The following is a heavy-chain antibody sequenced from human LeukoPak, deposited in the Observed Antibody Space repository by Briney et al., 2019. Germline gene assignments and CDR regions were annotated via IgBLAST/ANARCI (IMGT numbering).Heavy chain of an antibody. CDR1: GYTFTSYD. V-gene: IGHV1-8*03. CDR2: MNPNSGNT. CDR3: ARGRGSTSLNWFDP. J-gene: IGHJ5*02. D-gene: IGHD2-2*01. Sequence: VASVKVSCKASGYTFTSYDINWVRQATGQGLEWMGWMNPNSGNTGYAQKFQGRVTITRNTSISTAYMELSRLRSEDTAVYYCARGRGSTSLNWFDPWGQGTLVTVSS.